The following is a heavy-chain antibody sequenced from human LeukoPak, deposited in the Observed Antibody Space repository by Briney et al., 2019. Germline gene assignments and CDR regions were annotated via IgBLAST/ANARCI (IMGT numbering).Heavy chain of an antibody. V-gene: IGHV3-64D*06. Sequence: GGSLRLSCSVSGFTFSTYVMHWVRQAPGKGLEYVSSISTNGDNTYYADSVKGRFTISGDNSKNTLYLLSSFRADGTDGYGCVRGTGYWGQGTLVTVSS. CDR3: VRGTGY. CDR2: ISTNGDNT. CDR1: GFTFSTYV. J-gene: IGHJ4*02.